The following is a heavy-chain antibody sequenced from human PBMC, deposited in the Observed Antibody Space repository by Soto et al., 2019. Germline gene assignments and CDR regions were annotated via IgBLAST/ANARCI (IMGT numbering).Heavy chain of an antibody. CDR2: INAGNGTT. CDR3: VRCRLSIFGVAHYGLDV. J-gene: IGHJ6*02. CDR1: GYTFSSYA. Sequence: ASVKVSCKASGYTFSSYAMHWVRQAPGQRPEWMGWINAGNGTTKYSQKFHGRVTITRDTSASTAYLELSSLISEDTAVYYCVRCRLSIFGVAHYGLDVWGQGTTVTVSS. V-gene: IGHV1-3*01. D-gene: IGHD3-3*01.